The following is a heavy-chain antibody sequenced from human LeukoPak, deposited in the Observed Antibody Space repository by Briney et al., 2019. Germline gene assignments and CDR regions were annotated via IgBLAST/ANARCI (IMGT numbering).Heavy chain of an antibody. CDR2: ISSDGSNT. D-gene: IGHD7-27*01. J-gene: IGHJ6*03. CDR1: GFTFSTYW. Sequence: PGGSLRLSCAASGFTFSTYWMHWVRQVPGKGLEWVSRISSDGSNTIYADSVKGRFTISRDNANNSLSLQMNSLRGDDAAVYYCARECDLTGAYYMDVWGKGTTVTVSS. CDR3: ARECDLTGAYYMDV. V-gene: IGHV3-74*01.